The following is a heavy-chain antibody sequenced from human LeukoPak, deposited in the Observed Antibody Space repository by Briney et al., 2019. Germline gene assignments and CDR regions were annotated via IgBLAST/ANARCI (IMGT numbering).Heavy chain of an antibody. CDR1: GGSISSGGYY. CDR3: ARGGSGYYSGYYFDY. V-gene: IGHV4-31*03. J-gene: IGHJ4*02. Sequence: SETLSLTCTVSGGSISSGGYYWSWIRQHPGKGLEWIGYIYYSGSTYYNPSLKSRVTISVDTSKNQFSLKLSSVTAADTAVYYCARGGSGYYSGYYFDYWGQGTLVTVSS. D-gene: IGHD3-22*01. CDR2: IYYSGST.